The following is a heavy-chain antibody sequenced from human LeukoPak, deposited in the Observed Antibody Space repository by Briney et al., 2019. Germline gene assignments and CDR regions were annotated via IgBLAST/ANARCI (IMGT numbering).Heavy chain of an antibody. CDR2: VSGYNGNT. J-gene: IGHJ5*02. CDR1: GNTFTSYD. CDR3: ARGDWFDP. V-gene: IGHV1-18*01. Sequence: ASMKVSCKASGNTFTSYDINWVRQAPGQGLEWMGWVSGYNGNTNYAQKFEGRVAMTTDTSSSTAYMELRSLRSDDTAIYYCARGDWFDPWGQGTLVTVSS. D-gene: IGHD2-21*01.